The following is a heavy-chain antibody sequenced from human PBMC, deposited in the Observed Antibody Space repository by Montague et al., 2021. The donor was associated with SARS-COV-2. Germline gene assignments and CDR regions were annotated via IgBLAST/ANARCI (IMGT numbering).Heavy chain of an antibody. CDR1: GFTFSRYW. CDR2: IKQDGSEK. Sequence: SLRLSCAASGFTFSRYWMSWFRQAPGKGLEWVANIKQDGSEKYYVDSVKGRFTISRDNAKNSLYLQMNSLRAEDTAVYYCARMGSSWYVRYYYYYGMDVWGQGTTVTASS. CDR3: ARMGSSWYVRYYYYYGMDV. J-gene: IGHJ6*02. D-gene: IGHD6-13*01. V-gene: IGHV3-7*01.